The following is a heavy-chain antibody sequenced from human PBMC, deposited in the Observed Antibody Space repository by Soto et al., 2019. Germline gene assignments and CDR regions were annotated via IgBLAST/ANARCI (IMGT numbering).Heavy chain of an antibody. V-gene: IGHV5-10-1*01. J-gene: IGHJ6*02. CDR2: IDPSDSYT. CDR1: GYSFTSYW. CDR3: ARQLPPWDNSSRTYYGMDV. Sequence: GESLKISCKGSGYSFTSYWISWVRQMPGKGLEWMGRIDPSDSYTNYSPSFQGHVTISADKSISTAYLQWSSLKASDTAMYYCARQLPPWDNSSRTYYGMDVWGQGTTVTVSS. D-gene: IGHD6-13*01.